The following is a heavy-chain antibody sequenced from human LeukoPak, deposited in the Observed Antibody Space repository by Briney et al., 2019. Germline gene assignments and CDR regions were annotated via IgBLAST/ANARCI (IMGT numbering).Heavy chain of an antibody. Sequence: ASVKVSCKASGYTFTSYDINWVRQATGQGLEWMGWMNPNSGITGYAQKFQGRVTMTRNTSISTAYMELSSLRSEDTAVYYCAITKWSGYYTRWFDPWGQGTLVTVSS. V-gene: IGHV1-8*01. D-gene: IGHD3-3*01. CDR3: AITKWSGYYTRWFDP. J-gene: IGHJ5*02. CDR2: MNPNSGIT. CDR1: GYTFTSYD.